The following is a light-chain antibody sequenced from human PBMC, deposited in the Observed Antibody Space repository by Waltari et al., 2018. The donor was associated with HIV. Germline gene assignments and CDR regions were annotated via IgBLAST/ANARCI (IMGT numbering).Light chain of an antibody. J-gene: IGLJ2*01. CDR3: QAWDSSTPVV. CDR2: QDN. CDR1: KLGDKY. V-gene: IGLV3-1*01. Sequence: SYELTQPPLVSVSPGQTASITCSGDKLGDKYACWYQQKPGQSPVLVIYQDNKRPSGIPERFSGSNSGNTATLTISGTQAMDEADYYCQAWDSSTPVVFGGGTKLTVL.